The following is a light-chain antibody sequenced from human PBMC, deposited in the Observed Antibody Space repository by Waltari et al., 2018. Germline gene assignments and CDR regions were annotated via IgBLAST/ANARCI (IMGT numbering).Light chain of an antibody. CDR2: DAS. Sequence: VLTQSPGTLSLSPGERATLSCRASQSVGRALAWYQPKPGQAHRLLIYDASIRATGVPDRFSGSGSGTDFSLTISRLEPEDVAVYNCQHYVRLPVTFGQGTKVE. J-gene: IGKJ1*01. CDR1: QSVGRA. CDR3: QHYVRLPVT. V-gene: IGKV3-20*01.